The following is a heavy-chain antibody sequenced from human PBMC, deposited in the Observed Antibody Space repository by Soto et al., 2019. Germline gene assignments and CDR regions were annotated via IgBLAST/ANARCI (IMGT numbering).Heavy chain of an antibody. CDR2: ISSSGSAI. J-gene: IGHJ4*02. Sequence: GGSLRLSCAASGFTFSDYYMSWIRQAPGKGLEWVSYISSSGSAIYYADSVKGRFTISRDNAKNSLYLQMNSLRAEDTAVYYCARDSAPGYCSSISCYSGVGYWGQGTLVTVSS. CDR1: GFTFSDYY. V-gene: IGHV3-11*01. D-gene: IGHD2-2*03. CDR3: ARDSAPGYCSSISCYSGVGY.